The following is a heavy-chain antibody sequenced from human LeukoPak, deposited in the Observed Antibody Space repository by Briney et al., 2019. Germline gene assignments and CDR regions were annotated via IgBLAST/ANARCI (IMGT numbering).Heavy chain of an antibody. CDR3: AGSYRYAFDI. D-gene: IGHD1-26*01. V-gene: IGHV4-61*02. CDR2: IYTSRST. CDR1: GGSISSGSYY. Sequence: SQTLSLTCTVSGGSISSGSYYWSWIRQPAGKGLEWIGRIYTSRSTNYNPSLKSRVTISVDTSKNQFSLKLSSVTAADTAVYYCAGSYRYAFDIWGQGTMVTVSS. J-gene: IGHJ3*02.